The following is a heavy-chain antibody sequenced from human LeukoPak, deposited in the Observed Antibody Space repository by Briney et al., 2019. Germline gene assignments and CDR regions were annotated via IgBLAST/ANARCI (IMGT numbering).Heavy chain of an antibody. J-gene: IGHJ3*02. CDR1: GGSISSSSYY. CDR2: IYYSGST. Sequence: SETLSLTCTVSGGSISSSSYYWGWIRQPPGKGLEWIGYIYYSGSTNYNPSLKSRVTISVDTSKNQFSLKLSSVTAADTAVYYCARGQGGDFWSGYYSSAAFDIWGQGTMVTISS. D-gene: IGHD3-3*01. V-gene: IGHV4-61*05. CDR3: ARGQGGDFWSGYYSSAAFDI.